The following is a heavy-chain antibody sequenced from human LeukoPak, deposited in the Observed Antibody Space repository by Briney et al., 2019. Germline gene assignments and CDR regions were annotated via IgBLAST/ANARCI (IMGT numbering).Heavy chain of an antibody. Sequence: GGSLRLSCSASGFTFSSYAMHWVRQAPGKGLEYVSGITRNGDSTFYADSVKGRFTISRDNSKNTLYLQLSSLRNEDTAVYFCVYRQSGYLDWGQGTLVTVSS. D-gene: IGHD5-12*01. CDR1: GFTFSSYA. CDR3: VYRQSGYLD. CDR2: ITRNGDST. V-gene: IGHV3-64D*09. J-gene: IGHJ4*02.